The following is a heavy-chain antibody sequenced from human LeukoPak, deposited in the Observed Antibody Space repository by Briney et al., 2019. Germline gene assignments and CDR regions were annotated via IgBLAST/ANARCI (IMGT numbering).Heavy chain of an antibody. CDR3: AKDRVWELRPYYYYYMDV. V-gene: IGHV3-48*03. CDR2: ISSSGSTI. J-gene: IGHJ6*03. D-gene: IGHD1-7*01. CDR1: GFTFSSYE. Sequence: PGGSLRLSCAASGFTFSSYEMNWVRQAPGEGLEWVSYISSSGSTIYYADSVKGRFTISRDDSKNTLYLQMNSLRAEDTAVYYCAKDRVWELRPYYYYYMDVWGKGTTVTISS.